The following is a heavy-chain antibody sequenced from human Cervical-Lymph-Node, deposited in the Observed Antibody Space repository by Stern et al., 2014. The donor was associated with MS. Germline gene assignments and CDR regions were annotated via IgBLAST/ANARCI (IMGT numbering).Heavy chain of an antibody. CDR3: ASQI. CDR1: GFIFSNYA. Sequence: VQLVESGGGVVQPGRSLRLSCAASGFIFSNYAMHWVRQPPGEGLEWVAVVSSDGANTYFADSVKGRFTISRDNSKNTLYLQMNGLKIEDTAIYYCASQIWGQGTMVTVSS. CDR2: VSSDGANT. J-gene: IGHJ3*02. V-gene: IGHV3-30*01.